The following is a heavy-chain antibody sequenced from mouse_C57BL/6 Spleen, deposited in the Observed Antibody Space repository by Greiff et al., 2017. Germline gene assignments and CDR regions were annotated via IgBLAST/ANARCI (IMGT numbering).Heavy chain of an antibody. D-gene: IGHD2-4*01. CDR2: IDPETGGT. Sequence: QVQLQQSGAELVRPGASVTLSCKASGYTFTDYEMHWVKQTPVHGLEWIGAIDPETGGTAYNQKFKGKAILTADKSSSTAYMELRSLTSEDSAVYYCTRRGDYDYNYAMVYWGKGASVTVAS. J-gene: IGHJ4*01. CDR3: TRRGDYDYNYAMVY. V-gene: IGHV1-15*01. CDR1: GYTFTDYE.